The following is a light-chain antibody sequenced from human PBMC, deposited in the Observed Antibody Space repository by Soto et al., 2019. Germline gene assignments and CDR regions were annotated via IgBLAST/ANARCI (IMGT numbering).Light chain of an antibody. V-gene: IGLV2-8*01. CDR1: SSYVGGYNY. J-gene: IGLJ1*01. CDR3: SSYAGSSNV. CDR2: EVN. Sequence: QSVLTQPPSASWSPGQSVAISCTGTSSYVGGYNYVSWYQQHPGKAPKLMIYEVNKRPSGVPDRFSGSKSGNTASLTVSGLQAEDEADYYCSSYAGSSNVFGTGTKVTVL.